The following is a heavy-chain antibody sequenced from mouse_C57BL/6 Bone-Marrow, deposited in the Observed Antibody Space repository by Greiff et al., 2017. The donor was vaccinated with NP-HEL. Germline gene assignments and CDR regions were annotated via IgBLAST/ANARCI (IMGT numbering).Heavy chain of an antibody. CDR1: GYTFTSYG. V-gene: IGHV1-81*01. J-gene: IGHJ3*01. CDR2: IYPRSGNT. Sequence: QVQLQQSGAELARPGASVKLSCKASGYTFTSYGISWVKQRPGQGLEWIGEIYPRSGNTYYNEKFKGKATLTADKSSSTAYMELRSLTSEDSAVYFCARGGDGYSFAYWGQGTLVTVSA. CDR3: ARGGDGYSFAY. D-gene: IGHD2-3*01.